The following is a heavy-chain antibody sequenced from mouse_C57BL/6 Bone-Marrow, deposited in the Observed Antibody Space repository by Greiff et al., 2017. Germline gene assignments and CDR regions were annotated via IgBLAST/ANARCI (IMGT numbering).Heavy chain of an antibody. CDR1: GYTFTSYW. D-gene: IGHD3-2*02. Sequence: QVQLQQPGAELVRPGSSVKLSCKASGYTFTSYWMHWVKQRPIQGLEWIGNIDPSHSETHYNQKFKDKATLTVDKSSSTAYMQLSSLTSEDSAVYYCARRSSGLYYYAMDYWGQGTSVTVSS. V-gene: IGHV1-52*01. CDR3: ARRSSGLYYYAMDY. CDR2: IDPSHSET. J-gene: IGHJ4*01.